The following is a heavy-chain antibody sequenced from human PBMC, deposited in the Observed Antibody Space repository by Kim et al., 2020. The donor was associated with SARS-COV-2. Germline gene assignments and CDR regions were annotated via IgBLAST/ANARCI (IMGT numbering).Heavy chain of an antibody. Sequence: SETLSLTCTVSGGSISSYYWSWSRQPPGKGLEWIGYSYYSGSTTYNPSPKSRVTISVDTNKNQFSLKLSSVTAADTAVYYCARDPSDWYFDLWGRGTLVTVSP. V-gene: IGHV4-59*01. J-gene: IGHJ2*01. CDR3: ARDPSDWYFDL. CDR1: GGSISSYY. CDR2: SYYSGST.